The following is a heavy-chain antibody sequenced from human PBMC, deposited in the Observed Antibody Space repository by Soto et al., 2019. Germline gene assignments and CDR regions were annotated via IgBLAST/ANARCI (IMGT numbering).Heavy chain of an antibody. Sequence: QLQLVQSGAELKKPGSSVKVSCKASGGTFSSYAISWVRQAPGQGLEWMGGIIPIFCTANYAQKLQGRVTNTSDESTSTAYMELISLISDDTAVYYCALSWKYVIPSDSWGQVSLVNVSS. CDR2: IIPIFCTA. CDR1: GGTFSSYA. CDR3: ALSWKYVIPSDS. D-gene: IGHD1-7*01. J-gene: IGHJ4*02. V-gene: IGHV1-69*01.